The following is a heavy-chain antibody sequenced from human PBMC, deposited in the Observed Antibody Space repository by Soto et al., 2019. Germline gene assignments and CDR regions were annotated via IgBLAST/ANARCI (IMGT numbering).Heavy chain of an antibody. V-gene: IGHV3-66*01. Sequence: EVQLVESGGGLVQPGGSLRLSCAASGFTVSSNYMSWVRQAPGKGLEWVSVIYTGGSTYYADSVKGRFTTSRDNSKNTLYLQMNSLRAEDTAVYYCARDYGGSGRFDYWGQGTLVTVSS. CDR3: ARDYGGSGRFDY. CDR2: IYTGGST. J-gene: IGHJ4*02. CDR1: GFTVSSNY. D-gene: IGHD4-17*01.